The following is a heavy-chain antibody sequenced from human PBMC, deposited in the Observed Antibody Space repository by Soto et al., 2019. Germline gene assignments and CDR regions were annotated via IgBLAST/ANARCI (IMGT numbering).Heavy chain of an antibody. CDR1: GGSISSGGYY. V-gene: IGHV4-31*03. J-gene: IGHJ4*01. D-gene: IGHD3-22*01. CDR2: IYYGGST. Sequence: SETLSLTCTVSGGSISSGGYYWSWIRQHPGKGLEWIGYIYYGGSTYYNPSLKSRATISGDTSKNQFSLKLSSVTAADTAVYYCARGGYYYQNSGQNAYDYWGQGILVTVSS. CDR3: ARGGYYYQNSGQNAYDY.